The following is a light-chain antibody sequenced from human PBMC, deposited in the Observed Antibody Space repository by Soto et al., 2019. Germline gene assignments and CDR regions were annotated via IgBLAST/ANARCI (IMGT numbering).Light chain of an antibody. J-gene: IGKJ1*01. Sequence: DIQMTQSPASLSASVGDRVTITCRASQSISSYLNWYQQKPGKAPRLLIYAASNLQSGVPSRFSGSGSATDFTLTISSLQPEDFATYYCQQSYNTPPTFGQGTKVDIK. CDR2: AAS. CDR1: QSISSY. CDR3: QQSYNTPPT. V-gene: IGKV1-39*01.